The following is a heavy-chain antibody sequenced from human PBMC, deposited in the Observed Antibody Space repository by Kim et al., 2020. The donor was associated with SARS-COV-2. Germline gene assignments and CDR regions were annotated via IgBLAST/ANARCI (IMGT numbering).Heavy chain of an antibody. D-gene: IGHD2-2*01. CDR2: ISSNGGST. Sequence: GGSLRLSCAASGFTFSSYAMHWLRQAPGKGLEYVSGISSNGGSTYYADSVKGRFTISRDNSKNTLYLQMGSLRAEDMAVYYCARVPYPTYYYYMDVWGKGTTVTVSS. V-gene: IGHV3-64*02. CDR3: ARVPYPTYYYYMDV. CDR1: GFTFSSYA. J-gene: IGHJ6*03.